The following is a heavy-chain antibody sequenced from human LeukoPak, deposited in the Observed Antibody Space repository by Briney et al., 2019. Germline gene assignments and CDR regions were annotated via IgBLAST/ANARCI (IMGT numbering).Heavy chain of an antibody. V-gene: IGHV4-59*01. D-gene: IGHD6-6*01. Sequence: SETLSLTCTVSGGSISSYYWSWIRQPPGKGLEWIGYIYYSGSTNYNPSLKSGVTISVDKSKNQFSLKLSSVTAADTAVYYCARDVGSSVFRFDPWGQGTLVTVSS. J-gene: IGHJ5*02. CDR1: GGSISSYY. CDR3: ARDVGSSVFRFDP. CDR2: IYYSGST.